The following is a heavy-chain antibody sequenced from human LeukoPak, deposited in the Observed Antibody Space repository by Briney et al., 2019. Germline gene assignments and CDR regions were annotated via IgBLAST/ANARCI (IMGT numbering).Heavy chain of an antibody. V-gene: IGHV4-38-2*01. J-gene: IGHJ5*02. CDR2: IYHSGST. CDR1: GYSISSGYY. D-gene: IGHD5-18*01. CDR3: ARGGTAMVFVRMNNWFDP. Sequence: SETLSLTCAVSGYSISSGYYWGWIRQPPGKGLEWIGSIYHSGSTYYNPSLKSRVTISVDTSKNQFSLKLSSVTAADTAVYYCARGGTAMVFVRMNNWFDPWGQGTLVTVSS.